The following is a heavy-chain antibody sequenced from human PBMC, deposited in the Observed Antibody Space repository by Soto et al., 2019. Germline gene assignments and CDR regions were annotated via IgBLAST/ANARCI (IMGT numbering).Heavy chain of an antibody. CDR2: INDDGRRT. CDR1: GFTFSSYW. CDR3: ARRHRPSSTSAY. J-gene: IGHJ4*02. Sequence: EVQLVESGGGLVQPGGSLRLSCAASGFTFSSYWMHWVRQAPGKGLEWVSRINDDGRRTSYADSVKGRFTISRDNAKNTLYLHMNSLRDDDTAIYYCARRHRPSSTSAYWGQGTLVTVSS. V-gene: IGHV3-74*01.